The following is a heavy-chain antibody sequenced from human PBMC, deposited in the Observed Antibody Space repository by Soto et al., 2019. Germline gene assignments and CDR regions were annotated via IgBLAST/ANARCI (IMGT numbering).Heavy chain of an antibody. CDR1: VFTFSIYW. V-gene: IGHV3-7*03. CDR3: ARTPPLNAGPNPDY. CDR2: IKQDGSEK. D-gene: IGHD2-15*01. Sequence: RGSLRVSCASSVFTFSIYWMSWVRQAPGKGLEWVANIKQDGSEKYYVDSVKGRFTISRDNAKNSLYLQMNSLRAEDTAVYYCARTPPLNAGPNPDYWGQGTMVTVSS. J-gene: IGHJ4*02.